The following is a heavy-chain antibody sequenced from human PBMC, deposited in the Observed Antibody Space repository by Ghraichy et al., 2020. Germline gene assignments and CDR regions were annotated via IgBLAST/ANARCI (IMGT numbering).Heavy chain of an antibody. D-gene: IGHD1-20*01. CDR3: ARDGNWNDLNADYYYYYGMDV. V-gene: IGHV1-46*01. Sequence: ASVKVSCKASGYTFTSYYMHWVRQAPGQGLEWMGIINPSGGSTSYAQKFQGRVTMTRDTSTSTVYMELSSLRSEDTAVYYCARDGNWNDLNADYYYYYGMDVWGQGTTVTVSS. CDR2: INPSGGST. J-gene: IGHJ6*02. CDR1: GYTFTSYY.